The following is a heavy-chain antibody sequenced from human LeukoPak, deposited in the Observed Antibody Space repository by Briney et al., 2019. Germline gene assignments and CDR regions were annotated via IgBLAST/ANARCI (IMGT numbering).Heavy chain of an antibody. CDR1: GGSIDSDYYY. D-gene: IGHD6-13*01. J-gene: IGHJ4*02. V-gene: IGHV4-39*01. CDR2: IYYSGST. Sequence: SETLSLTCSVSGGSIDSDYYYWAWIRQPPGKRLGWIGSIYYSGSTYYNPSLKSRVTMSVDRSESQISLKLSSVTAADTAVYYCARHLKQQPHDYWGRGTLVTVSS. CDR3: ARHLKQQPHDY.